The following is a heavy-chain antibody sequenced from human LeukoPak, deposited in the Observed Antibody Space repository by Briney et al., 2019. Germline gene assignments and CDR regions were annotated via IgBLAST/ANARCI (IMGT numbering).Heavy chain of an antibody. D-gene: IGHD6-13*01. V-gene: IGHV4-39*01. J-gene: IGHJ5*02. CDR2: IYYSGST. CDR1: GRSISSSSYY. CDR3: ARSAAADPTENWFDP. Sequence: PSETLSLTCTVSGRSISSSSYYWGWIRQPPGKGLEWIGSIYYSGSTYYNPSLKSRVTISVDTSKNQFSLKLSSVTAADTAVYYCARSAAADPTENWFDPWGQGTLVTVSS.